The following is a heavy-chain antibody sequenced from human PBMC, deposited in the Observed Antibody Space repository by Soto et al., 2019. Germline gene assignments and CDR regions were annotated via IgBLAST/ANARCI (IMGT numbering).Heavy chain of an antibody. V-gene: IGHV4-4*02. CDR2: IYHSGST. CDR1: GGSISSSNW. CDR3: ARDYLVPAAIRDYYYYGMDV. D-gene: IGHD2-2*02. Sequence: SETLSLTCAVSGGSISSSNWWSWVRQPPGKGLEWIGEIYHSGSTNYNPSLKSRVTISVDKSKNQFSLKLSSVTAADTAVYYCARDYLVPAAIRDYYYYGMDVWGQGTTVTVSS. J-gene: IGHJ6*02.